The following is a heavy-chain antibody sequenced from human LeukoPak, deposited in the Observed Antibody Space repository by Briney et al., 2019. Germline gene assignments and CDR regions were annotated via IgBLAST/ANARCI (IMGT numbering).Heavy chain of an antibody. CDR3: ARDNYYGSGSSYYYYGMDV. V-gene: IGHV3-21*01. J-gene: IGHJ6*02. Sequence: GGSLRLSCAASGFTFSSYSMNWVRQAPGKGLEWVSSISSSSSYIYYADSVKGRFTISRDNAKNSLYLQMSSLRAEDTAVYYCARDNYYGSGSSYYYYGMDVWGQGTTVTVSS. CDR2: ISSSSSYI. CDR1: GFTFSSYS. D-gene: IGHD3-10*01.